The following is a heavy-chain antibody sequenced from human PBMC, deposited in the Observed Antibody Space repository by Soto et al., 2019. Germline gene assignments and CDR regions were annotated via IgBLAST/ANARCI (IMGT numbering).Heavy chain of an antibody. J-gene: IGHJ6*02. CDR2: ISSDSIYT. D-gene: IGHD3-10*01. CDR1: GFTFNDHY. V-gene: IGHV3-11*06. CDR3: ARDSTGSGLDYGMDV. Sequence: QVQLVESGGGLVKPGGSLRLSCAASGFTFNDHYMTWIRQAPGKGLEWVSFISSDSIYTNSADSVKGRFTISRDNAKNLLYLQMSSLRVEDTAVYYCARDSTGSGLDYGMDVWVQGTTVAVSS.